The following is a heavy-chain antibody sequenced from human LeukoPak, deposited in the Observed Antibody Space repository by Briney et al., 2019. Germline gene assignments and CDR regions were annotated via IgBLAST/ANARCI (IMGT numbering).Heavy chain of an antibody. V-gene: IGHV3-15*04. Sequence: GGSLRLSCAASGFTLNNAWMNWVRQAQGKGLEWVGRIGSKTEGGTTDYAAPVKGRFTISRDDSKNTLYLQMNSLKTEDTAVYYCTRRGSLPFDYWGQGTLVIVSS. CDR2: IGSKTEGGTT. D-gene: IGHD1-26*01. CDR3: TRRGSLPFDY. CDR1: GFTLNNAW. J-gene: IGHJ4*02.